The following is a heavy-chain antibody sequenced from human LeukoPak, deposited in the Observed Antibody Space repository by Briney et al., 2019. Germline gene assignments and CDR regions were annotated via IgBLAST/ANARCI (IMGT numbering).Heavy chain of an antibody. CDR2: ISYDGSNK. Sequence: GRSLRLSCAASGFTFSSYGMHWVRQAPGKGLEWVAVISYDGSNKYYADSVKGRFTISRDNSKNTLYLQMNSLRAGDTAVYYCAKDGNRYCSSTSCYWPLYWGQGTLVTVSS. V-gene: IGHV3-30*18. J-gene: IGHJ4*02. CDR1: GFTFSSYG. CDR3: AKDGNRYCSSTSCYWPLY. D-gene: IGHD2-2*01.